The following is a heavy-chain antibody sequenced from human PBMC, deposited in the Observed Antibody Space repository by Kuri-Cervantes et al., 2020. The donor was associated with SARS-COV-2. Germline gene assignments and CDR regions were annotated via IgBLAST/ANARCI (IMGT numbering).Heavy chain of an antibody. V-gene: IGHV3-33*08. CDR3: ARVPREICSSTSCYQGL. Sequence: GESLKISCAASGFTFSSYGMHWVRQAPGKGLEWVAVIWYDGSNKYYADSVKGRFTISRDNSKNTLYLQMNSLRAEDTAVYYCARVPREICSSTSCYQGLWGQGTLVTVSS. D-gene: IGHD2-2*01. J-gene: IGHJ4*02. CDR2: IWYDGSNK. CDR1: GFTFSSYG.